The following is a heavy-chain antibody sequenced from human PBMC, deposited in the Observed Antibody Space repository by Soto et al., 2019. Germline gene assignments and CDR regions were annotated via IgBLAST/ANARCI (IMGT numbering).Heavy chain of an antibody. CDR2: ISSYNDNT. D-gene: IGHD4-17*01. CDR3: ARTDYADAFDI. V-gene: IGHV1-18*01. CDR1: GYTFTDFG. J-gene: IGHJ3*02. Sequence: QVQLVQSGAEVKKPGASVKVSCKASGYTFTDFGISGVRQAPGQGLEWMGWISSYNDNTDYSQNVQGRVTMTKDTSTSTAYMELRSLGSDDTAVYYCARTDYADAFDIWGQGTMVTVSS.